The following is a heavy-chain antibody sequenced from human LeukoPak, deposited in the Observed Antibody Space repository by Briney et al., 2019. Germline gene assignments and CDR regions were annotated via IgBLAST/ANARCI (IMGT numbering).Heavy chain of an antibody. D-gene: IGHD3-22*01. CDR2: ISGSGGTT. CDR3: AKTFFFDNSGYYLDS. J-gene: IGHJ4*02. Sequence: GGSLRLSCATSGFSLSSHAMAWVRHAPGKGLEWVSVISGSGGTTFYTDSVKGRFTISRDNSKNTLNLQMRSLRADDTALYYCAKTFFFDNSGYYLDSWGQGTLVTVSS. CDR1: GFSLSSHA. V-gene: IGHV3-23*01.